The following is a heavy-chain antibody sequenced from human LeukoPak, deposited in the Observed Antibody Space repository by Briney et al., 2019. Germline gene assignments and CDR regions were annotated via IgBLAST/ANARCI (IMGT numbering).Heavy chain of an antibody. V-gene: IGHV1-2*02. J-gene: IGHJ4*02. CDR1: GYTFTGYY. CDR3: ARNTGQSGGDY. D-gene: IGHD2-8*02. Sequence: ASVKVSCYASGYTFTGYYMHWVRQAPGQGLAWMGWINPNSGGTNYAQKFQGRVTMTRDTPISTAYMELSRLRSDDTAVYYCARNTGQSGGDYWGQGTLVTVSS. CDR2: INPNSGGT.